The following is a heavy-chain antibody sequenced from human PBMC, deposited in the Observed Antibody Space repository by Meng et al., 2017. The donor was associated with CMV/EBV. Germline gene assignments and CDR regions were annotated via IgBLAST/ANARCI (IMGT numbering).Heavy chain of an antibody. CDR2: IRYDGSNK. V-gene: IGHV3-30*02. J-gene: IGHJ4*02. CDR1: GFTFSSYG. Sequence: GGSLRLSCAASGFTFSSYGMHWVRQAPGKGLEWVAFIRYDGSNKYYADSVKGRFTISRDNSKNTLYLQMNSLRAEDTATYYCARINELNLDYWGQGTLVTVSS. CDR3: ARINELNLDY. D-gene: IGHD1-1*01.